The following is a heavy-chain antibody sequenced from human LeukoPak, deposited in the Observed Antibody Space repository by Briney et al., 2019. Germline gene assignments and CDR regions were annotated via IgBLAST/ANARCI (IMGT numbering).Heavy chain of an antibody. V-gene: IGHV3-21*01. Sequence: GGSLRLSCAASGFTFNTYSVNWVRQAPGKGLEWVSSISSGSSYIFYADSMKGRFTISRDSAKTSLYLQMNSLRAEDTAVYYCARQVGVDDAFDIWGQGTKVTVSS. CDR1: GFTFNTYS. CDR3: ARQVGVDDAFDI. J-gene: IGHJ3*02. CDR2: ISSGSSYI. D-gene: IGHD1-26*01.